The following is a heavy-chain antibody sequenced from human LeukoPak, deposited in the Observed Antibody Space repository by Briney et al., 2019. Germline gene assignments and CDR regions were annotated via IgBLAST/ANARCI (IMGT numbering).Heavy chain of an antibody. CDR3: AKDAVGAAAGYYIDS. Sequence: GGSLRLSCAAAGFTFDNFAMHWVRQPQGKGLEWVSLISADGGNTYSADSVKGRFTISRDNSKNSLYLQIDSLTTEDTAFYYCAKDAVGAAAGYYIDSWGQGTLVTVSP. CDR1: GFTFDNFA. V-gene: IGHV3-43*02. D-gene: IGHD6-13*01. CDR2: ISADGGNT. J-gene: IGHJ4*02.